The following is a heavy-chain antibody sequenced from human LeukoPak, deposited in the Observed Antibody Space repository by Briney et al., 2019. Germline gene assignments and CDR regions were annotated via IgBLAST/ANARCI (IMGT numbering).Heavy chain of an antibody. Sequence: PSETLSLTCAVYGGSFSGYYWSWIRQPPGKGLEWIGEINHSGSTNYNPSLKSRVTISVDTSKNQFSLKLSSVTAADTAVYYCARDRLMTTAAFDIWGQGTMVTVSS. CDR2: INHSGST. D-gene: IGHD1-1*01. V-gene: IGHV4-34*01. CDR1: GGSFSGYY. J-gene: IGHJ3*02. CDR3: ARDRLMTTAAFDI.